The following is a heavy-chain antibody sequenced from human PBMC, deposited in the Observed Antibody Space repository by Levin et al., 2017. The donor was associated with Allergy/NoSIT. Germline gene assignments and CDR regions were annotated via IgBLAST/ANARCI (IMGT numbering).Heavy chain of an antibody. D-gene: IGHD4-17*01. CDR1: GGTFSSYA. V-gene: IGHV1-69*13. J-gene: IGHJ5*02. CDR3: ARDRSPYGDYVGGGWFDP. CDR2: IIPIFGTA. Sequence: SVKVSCKASGGTFSSYAISWVRQAPGQGLEWMGGIIPIFGTANYAQKFQGRVTITADESTSTAYMELSSLRSEDTAVYYCARDRSPYGDYVGGGWFDPWGQGTLVTVSS.